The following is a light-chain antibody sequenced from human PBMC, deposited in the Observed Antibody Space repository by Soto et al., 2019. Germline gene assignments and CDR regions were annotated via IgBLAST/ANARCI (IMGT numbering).Light chain of an antibody. V-gene: IGLV2-14*01. CDR1: GSDVGAYNH. CDR2: DVN. J-gene: IGLJ1*01. Sequence: QSVLTQPASVSGSPGQSITISCAGTGSDVGAYNHVSWYQQHPGKAPKLIIYDVNTRPSGISNRFSGSKSGDTDSMTISGLQAEDEADYYCSSYTSSSSYVFGTGTKGTVL. CDR3: SSYTSSSSYV.